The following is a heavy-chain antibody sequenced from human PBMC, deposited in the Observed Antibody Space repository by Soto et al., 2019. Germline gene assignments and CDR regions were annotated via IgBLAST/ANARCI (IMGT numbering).Heavy chain of an antibody. D-gene: IGHD3-10*01. CDR1: GYTFTSYA. J-gene: IGHJ4*02. CDR3: ARDFSWFGELIASDY. V-gene: IGHV1-3*01. CDR2: INAGNGNT. Sequence: AASVKVSCKASGYTFTSYAMHWVRQAPGQRLEWMGWINAGNGNTKYSQKFQGRVTITRDTSASTAYMELSSLRSEDTAVYYCARDFSWFGELIASDYWGQGTLVTVSS.